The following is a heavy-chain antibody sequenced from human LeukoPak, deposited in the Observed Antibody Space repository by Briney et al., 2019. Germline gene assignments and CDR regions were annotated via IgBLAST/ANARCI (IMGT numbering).Heavy chain of an antibody. CDR1: GFTVSSNY. J-gene: IGHJ3*02. Sequence: GGSLRLSCAASGFTVSSNYMSWVRQAPGKELEWVSVIYSGGSTYYADSVKGRFTVSRDNSKNTLYLQMNSLRAEDTAVYYCARAPFTYDSSGDSFDIWGQGTMVTVSS. CDR3: ARAPFTYDSSGDSFDI. CDR2: IYSGGST. D-gene: IGHD3-22*01. V-gene: IGHV3-66*01.